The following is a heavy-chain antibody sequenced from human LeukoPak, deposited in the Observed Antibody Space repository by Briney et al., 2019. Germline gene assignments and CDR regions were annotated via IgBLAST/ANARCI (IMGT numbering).Heavy chain of an antibody. CDR1: GGSISSGGYY. J-gene: IGHJ1*01. CDR2: IYYSGST. D-gene: IGHD3-22*01. CDR3: ARGPDYYDSSGYWSFLFQH. V-gene: IGHV4-31*03. Sequence: SETLSLTCTVSGGSISSGGYYWSWIRQHPGKGLEWIGYIYYSGSTYYNPSLKSRVTISVDTSKNQFSLKLSSVTAADTAVYYCARGPDYYDSSGYWSFLFQHWGQGTLVTVPS.